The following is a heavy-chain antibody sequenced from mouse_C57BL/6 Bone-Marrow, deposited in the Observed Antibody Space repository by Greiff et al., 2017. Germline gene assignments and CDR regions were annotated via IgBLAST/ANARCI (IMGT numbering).Heavy chain of an antibody. CDR3: AREGDY. Sequence: VHVKQSGPELVKPGASVMISCKVSGYSFTDYNMNWVKQTNGKSLEWLGVLNPNYGTTSYNQKFKGKATLTVDQSSCTAYMQLNSLTSEDSAVYYCAREGDYWGQGTTLTVSS. CDR1: GYSFTDYN. CDR2: LNPNYGTT. J-gene: IGHJ2*01. V-gene: IGHV1-39*01.